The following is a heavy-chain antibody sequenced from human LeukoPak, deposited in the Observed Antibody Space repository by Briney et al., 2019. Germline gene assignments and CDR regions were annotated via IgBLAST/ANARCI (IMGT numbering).Heavy chain of an antibody. CDR2: ISDSGGIT. J-gene: IGHJ4*02. Sequence: SCKASGGTFSSYAMSWVRQVPGKGLEWVSAISDSGGITDYADSVKGRFTISRDNSKNMLYLQMNSLRAEDTAVYYCAKDRGCSSIRCYYDYWGQGTLVTVSS. V-gene: IGHV3-23*01. CDR1: GGTFSSYA. D-gene: IGHD2-2*01. CDR3: AKDRGCSSIRCYYDY.